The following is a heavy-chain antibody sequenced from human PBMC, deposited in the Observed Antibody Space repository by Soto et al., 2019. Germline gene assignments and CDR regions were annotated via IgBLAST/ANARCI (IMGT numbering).Heavy chain of an antibody. CDR1: GYTFTSYG. CDR2: ISTYNGNT. J-gene: IGHJ6*01. D-gene: IGHD3-10*01. CDR3: SRGGQTTMVRGVRGGSYNYYGMDV. Sequence: QVQLVQSGAEVKKPGASVKVSCKASGYTFTSYGISWVRQAPGQGLEWMGWISTYNGNTNYAQKLPGRATMTTYTATSTAYVELRSLRPDEQAVYYCSRGGQTTMVRGVRGGSYNYYGMDVWGQGTTVTVSS. V-gene: IGHV1-18*04.